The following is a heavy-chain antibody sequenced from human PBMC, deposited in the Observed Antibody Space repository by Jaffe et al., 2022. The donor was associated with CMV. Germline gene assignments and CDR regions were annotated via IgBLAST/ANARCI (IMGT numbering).Heavy chain of an antibody. CDR3: ARDSYATIFGSLRYGMDV. J-gene: IGHJ6*02. CDR1: GGTFSSYA. V-gene: IGHV1-69*01. D-gene: IGHD3-3*01. Sequence: QVQLVQSGAEVKKPGSSVKVSCKASGGTFSSYAISWVRQAPGQGLEWMGGIIPIFGTANYAQKFQGRVTITADESTSTAYMELSSLRSEDTAVYYCARDSYATIFGSLRYGMDVWGQGTTVTVSS. CDR2: IIPIFGTA.